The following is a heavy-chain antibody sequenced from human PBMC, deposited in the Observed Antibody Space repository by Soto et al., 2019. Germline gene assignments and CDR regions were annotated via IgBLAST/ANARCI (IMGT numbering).Heavy chain of an antibody. CDR1: GFSLNTSGVG. D-gene: IGHD4-17*01. V-gene: IGHV2-5*02. CDR3: AHRPYGDYPIHY. J-gene: IGHJ4*02. CDR2: IYWDDDK. Sequence: QITLKESGPTLVKPTQTLTLTCTFSGFSLNTSGVGVGWIRQPPGKALEWLALIYWDDDKRYSPSLKSRLTIPKDTSKNQVVITMTNMNPVDTGTYYGAHRPYGDYPIHYWGQGTLVPVSS.